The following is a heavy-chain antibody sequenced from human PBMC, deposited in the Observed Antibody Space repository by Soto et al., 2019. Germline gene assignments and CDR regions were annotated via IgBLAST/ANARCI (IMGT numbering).Heavy chain of an antibody. CDR2: SIAYNGNT. Sequence: QVQLVHSGAEVKNPGASVKVSCKASGYTFTTYGISWVRQAPGQGLAWMGCSIAYNGNTNYAQKLQGRGTMTTDTSTNTAYVELRSLRSDDTAVYYCARDYGSGSHRFAYWGQGTLVTVSS. J-gene: IGHJ4*02. D-gene: IGHD3-10*01. CDR3: ARDYGSGSHRFAY. V-gene: IGHV1-18*01. CDR1: GYTFTTYG.